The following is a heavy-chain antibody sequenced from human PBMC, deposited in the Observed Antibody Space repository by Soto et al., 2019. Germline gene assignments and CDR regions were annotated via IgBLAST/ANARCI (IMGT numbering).Heavy chain of an antibody. CDR2: INHSGST. J-gene: IGHJ5*02. CDR1: GGSFGGYY. V-gene: IGHV4-34*01. Sequence: SETLSLTCAVYGGSFGGYYWSWIRQHPGKGLEWIGEINHSGSTNYNPSLKSRVTISVDTSKNQFSLKLSSVTAADTAVYYCARGGLDYDFWSGYRTFDPWGQGTLVTVSS. CDR3: ARGGLDYDFWSGYRTFDP. D-gene: IGHD3-3*01.